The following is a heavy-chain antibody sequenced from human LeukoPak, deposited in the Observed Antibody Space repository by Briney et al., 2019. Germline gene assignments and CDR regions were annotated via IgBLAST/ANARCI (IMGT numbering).Heavy chain of an antibody. CDR1: GYTFTSYD. CDR2: MNPNSGNT. CDR3: ARRLLGATINFDY. Sequence: ASVKVSCKASGYTFTSYDINWVRQATGQGLEWMAWMNPNSGNTGYAQKFQGRVTITRNTSISTAYMELSSLRSEDTAVYYCARRLLGATINFDYWGQGTLVTVSS. J-gene: IGHJ4*02. D-gene: IGHD1-26*01. V-gene: IGHV1-8*03.